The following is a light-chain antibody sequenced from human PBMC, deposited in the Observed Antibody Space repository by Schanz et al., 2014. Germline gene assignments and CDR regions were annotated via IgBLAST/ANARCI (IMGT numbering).Light chain of an antibody. J-gene: IGKJ1*01. CDR2: LGS. CDR3: MQALHTPPT. CDR1: QSLLHTNGYSY. V-gene: IGKV2-28*01. Sequence: DIVMTQSPLSLPVPPGEPASISCRSSQSLLHTNGYSYLDWYLQRPGQSPQLLIYLGSTRASGVPDRFSGSGSGTDFTLNITRVEVEDVGIYYCMQALHTPPTFGQGTKVEIK.